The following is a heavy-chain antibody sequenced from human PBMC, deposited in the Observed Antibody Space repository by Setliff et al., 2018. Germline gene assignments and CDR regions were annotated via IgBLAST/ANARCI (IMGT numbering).Heavy chain of an antibody. CDR1: GFTFSSYA. Sequence: GGSLRLSCAASGFTFSSYAMHWVRQAPGERLEWVAVISFDGSNESYTDSVKGRFTISRDNSENTLYLQMNSLRAEDTAVYYCARPTSAGRLWYMDVWGTGTTVTVSS. D-gene: IGHD1-26*01. CDR3: ARPTSAGRLWYMDV. V-gene: IGHV3-30*10. CDR2: ISFDGSNE. J-gene: IGHJ6*03.